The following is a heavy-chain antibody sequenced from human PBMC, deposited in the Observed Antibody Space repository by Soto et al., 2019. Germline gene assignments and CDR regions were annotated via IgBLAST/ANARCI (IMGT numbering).Heavy chain of an antibody. CDR3: AVLRDIVVARAETRVDY. Sequence: QVQLVESGGGVVQPGRSLRLSCAASGFTFSSYGMHWVRQAPGKGLEWVAVIWYDGSNKYYADSVKGRFTISRDNSKNTLYLQMNSLRAEDTAVYYCAVLRDIVVARAETRVDYWGQGTLVTVSS. D-gene: IGHD2-15*01. CDR1: GFTFSSYG. V-gene: IGHV3-33*01. CDR2: IWYDGSNK. J-gene: IGHJ4*02.